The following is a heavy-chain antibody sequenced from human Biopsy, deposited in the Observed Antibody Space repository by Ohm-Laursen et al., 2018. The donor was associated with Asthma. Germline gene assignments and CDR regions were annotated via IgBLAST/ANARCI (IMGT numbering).Heavy chain of an antibody. CDR1: GYSISNGGYY. Sequence: TLSLTCCVSGYSISNGGYYWTWVRQRPGKGLEWIGNIYHRGNTKYNPSLKSRLSFSVDTSKNQFSLKLSSVTAADTAVYFCARGPSPHYHTSNGKFDLWGQGTLVTVSS. D-gene: IGHD2-8*01. CDR2: IYHRGNT. V-gene: IGHV4-31*03. J-gene: IGHJ5*02. CDR3: ARGPSPHYHTSNGKFDL.